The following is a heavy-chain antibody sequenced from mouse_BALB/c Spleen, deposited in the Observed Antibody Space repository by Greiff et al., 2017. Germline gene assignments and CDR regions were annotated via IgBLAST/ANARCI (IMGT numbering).Heavy chain of an antibody. CDR1: GYTFTSYW. CDR3: ERASTTIVENFDV. Sequence: VQLQQSGAELAKPGASVKMSCKASGYTFTSYWMHWVKQRPGQGLEWIGYINPSTGYTEYNQKFKDKATLTADKSSSTANMQLGSLTSEDSAVYFCERASTTIVENFDVWGEGNTVTVSA. J-gene: IGHJ1*01. D-gene: IGHD2-5*01. V-gene: IGHV1-7*01. CDR2: INPSTGYT.